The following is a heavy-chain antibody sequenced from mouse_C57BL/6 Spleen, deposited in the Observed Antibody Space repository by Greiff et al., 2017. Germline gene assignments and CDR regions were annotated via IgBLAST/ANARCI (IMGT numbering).Heavy chain of an antibody. CDR3: ASWITTVVAFDD. D-gene: IGHD1-1*01. CDR1: GYTFTDYY. J-gene: IGHJ2*01. V-gene: IGHV1-19*01. Sequence: VQLKQSGPVLVKPGASVKMSCKASGYTFTDYYMNWVKQSHGKSLEWIGVINPYNGGTSYNQKFKGKATLTVDKSSSTAYMELNSLTSEDSAVYYCASWITTVVAFDDWGKGTTLTVSS. CDR2: INPYNGGT.